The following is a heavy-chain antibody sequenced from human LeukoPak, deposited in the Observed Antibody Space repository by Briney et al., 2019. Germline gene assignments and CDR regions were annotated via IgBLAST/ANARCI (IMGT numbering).Heavy chain of an antibody. J-gene: IGHJ1*01. V-gene: IGHV3-23*01. Sequence: PGGSLRLSCVASGFTFSSFEVTWVRQGPGKGLEWVSAISGSGVSTSYADSVKGRFAISRDNSKNTLYLHMNSLRAEDTAIYFCAKDPANQLLYPAHFSHWGQGTLVTVSS. CDR2: ISGSGVST. CDR3: AKDPANQLLYPAHFSH. D-gene: IGHD2-2*01. CDR1: GFTFSSFE.